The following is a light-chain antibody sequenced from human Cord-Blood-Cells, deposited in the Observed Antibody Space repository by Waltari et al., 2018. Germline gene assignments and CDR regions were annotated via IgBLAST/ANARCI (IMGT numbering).Light chain of an antibody. J-gene: IGKJ3*01. CDR3: QQSYSTPFT. V-gene: IGKV1-39*01. CDR1: QSISSY. Sequence: QMTPSPSPLSASVGDRVPITCRASQSISSYLNWYQQKPGKAPKLLIYAASSLQSGVPSRFSGSGSGTDFTLTISSLQPEDFATYYCQQSYSTPFTFGPGTKVDIK. CDR2: AAS.